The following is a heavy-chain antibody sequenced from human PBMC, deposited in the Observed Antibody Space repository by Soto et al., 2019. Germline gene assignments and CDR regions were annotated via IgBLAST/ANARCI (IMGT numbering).Heavy chain of an antibody. CDR1: VFTFGSYA. CDR2: IYSGGST. J-gene: IGHJ6*02. CDR3: AREGGDYARGMDV. D-gene: IGHD4-17*01. Sequence: SLRLSCASSVFTFGSYAMHLVVHAPGKGLEWVSVIYSGGSTNYADSVKGRFTISRDNAKNSLYLQMNSLRAEDTAVYYCAREGGDYARGMDVWGQGTTVTVSS. V-gene: IGHV3-53*01.